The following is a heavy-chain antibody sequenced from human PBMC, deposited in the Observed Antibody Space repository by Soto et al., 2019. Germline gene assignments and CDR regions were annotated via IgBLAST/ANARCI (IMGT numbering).Heavy chain of an antibody. J-gene: IGHJ6*02. V-gene: IGHV4-4*02. CDR3: VRSVPAATWQYSGMDV. D-gene: IGHD2-2*01. Sequence: QVRLQESGPGLVEPSGTLSLTCAVSGDSVSSSSCWSWVRQAPGKGLEWIGVIYHSGTSNYNPSLASRVSVSVDETRNQLSLNLKSATAADTAVYYCVRSVPAATWQYSGMDVWGQGTTVTVSS. CDR2: IYHSGTS. CDR1: GDSVSSSSC.